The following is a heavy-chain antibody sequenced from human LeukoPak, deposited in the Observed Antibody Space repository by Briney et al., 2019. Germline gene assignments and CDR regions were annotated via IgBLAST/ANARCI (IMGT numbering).Heavy chain of an antibody. Sequence: GGSLRLSCAASGFTFSSYSMNWVRQAPGKGLEWVSSISSSSYIYYADSVKGRFTISRGNAKNSLYPQMNSLRAEDTAVYYCARDKRFLEWLLSAGMDVWGQGTTVTVSS. CDR3: ARDKRFLEWLLSAGMDV. CDR2: ISSSSYI. D-gene: IGHD3-3*01. J-gene: IGHJ6*02. V-gene: IGHV3-21*01. CDR1: GFTFSSYS.